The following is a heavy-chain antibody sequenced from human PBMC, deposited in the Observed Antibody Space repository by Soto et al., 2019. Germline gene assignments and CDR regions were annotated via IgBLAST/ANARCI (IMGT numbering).Heavy chain of an antibody. CDR1: GYTFTGYY. CDR3: ARGYCSSTSCYNWFDP. V-gene: IGHV1-2*02. Sequence: ASVKVSCKASGYTFTGYYMHWVRQAPGQGLEWMGWINPNSGGTNYAQKFQGRVTMTRDTSISTAYMELSRLRSDDTAVYYCARGYCSSTSCYNWFDPWGQGTLGTVSS. D-gene: IGHD2-2*01. J-gene: IGHJ5*02. CDR2: INPNSGGT.